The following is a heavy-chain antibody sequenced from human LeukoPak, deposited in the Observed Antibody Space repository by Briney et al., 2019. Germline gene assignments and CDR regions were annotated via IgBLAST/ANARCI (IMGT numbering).Heavy chain of an antibody. V-gene: IGHV4-38-2*02. CDR1: GYSISSGYY. CDR3: ARRDYDILTGIVDY. CDR2: IYYSGST. J-gene: IGHJ4*02. D-gene: IGHD3-9*01. Sequence: PSETLSLTCTVSGYSISSGYYWGWIRQPPGKGLEWIGSIYYSGSTYYNPSLKSRVTISVDTSKNQFSLKLSSVTAADTAVYYCARRDYDILTGIVDYWGQGTLVTVSS.